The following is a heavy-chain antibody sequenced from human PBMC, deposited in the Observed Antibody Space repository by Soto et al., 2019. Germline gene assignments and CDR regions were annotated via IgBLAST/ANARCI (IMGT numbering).Heavy chain of an antibody. CDR2: IDLVYLQT. D-gene: IGHD3-3*01. CDR1: GFDFTSHW. J-gene: IGHJ5*02. V-gene: IGHV5-10-1*04. CDR3: ARINFGVVCPFSWLEP. Sequence: PADSLKISCQGSGFDFTSHWITWVRLMPGKGLDWIGNIDLVYLQTHYNPSFQGQVTLSADKSITTSSLQWATLRASYTAIYYWARINFGVVCPFSWLEPWGPVTLVTVS.